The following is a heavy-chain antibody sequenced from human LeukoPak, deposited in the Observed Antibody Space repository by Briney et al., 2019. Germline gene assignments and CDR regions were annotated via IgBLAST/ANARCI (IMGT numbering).Heavy chain of an antibody. J-gene: IGHJ4*02. CDR3: AREMLLWYSGSYGFGY. CDR2: INPNSGGT. Sequence: ASVKVSCKASGYTFTGYYMHWVRQAPGQGLEWMGRINPNSGGTNYAQKFQGRVTMTRDTSISTAYMELSRLRSDDTAVYYCAREMLLWYSGSYGFGYWGQGTLVTVSS. CDR1: GYTFTGYY. D-gene: IGHD1-26*01. V-gene: IGHV1-2*06.